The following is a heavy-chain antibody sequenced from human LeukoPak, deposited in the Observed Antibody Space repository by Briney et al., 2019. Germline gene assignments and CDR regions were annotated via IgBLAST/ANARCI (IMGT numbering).Heavy chain of an antibody. J-gene: IGHJ4*02. Sequence: GGSLRLSCVASGFTFSSYWMHWVRQAPGKGLVWVSGMNTDGSTTRHADSVKGRFTISRDNAKNTLYLQMNSLRAEDTAVYYCTRGYTSGYFFVYWGQGTLVTVYS. V-gene: IGHV3-74*01. CDR2: MNTDGSTT. CDR1: GFTFSSYW. D-gene: IGHD3-22*01. CDR3: TRGYTSGYFFVY.